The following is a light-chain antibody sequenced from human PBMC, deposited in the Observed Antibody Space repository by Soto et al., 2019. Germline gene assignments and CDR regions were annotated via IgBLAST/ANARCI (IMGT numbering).Light chain of an antibody. CDR3: GANHGSGTNFIYV. CDR2: VGTGGIVG. Sequence: QSVLTQPPSASASLGASVTLTCTLSSDHSNSEVDWYQQRPGKGPRFVMRVGTGGIVGVKGDGIPDRFSVWGSGLNRYLTIKDIQEEDESDYQCGANHGSGTNFIYVFGTGTKLTVL. V-gene: IGLV9-49*01. CDR1: SDHSNSE. J-gene: IGLJ1*01.